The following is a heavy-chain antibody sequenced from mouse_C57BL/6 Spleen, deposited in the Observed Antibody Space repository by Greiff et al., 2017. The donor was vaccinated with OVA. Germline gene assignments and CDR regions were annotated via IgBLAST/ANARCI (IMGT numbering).Heavy chain of an antibody. J-gene: IGHJ2*01. CDR3: ARSPTTVAPDY. V-gene: IGHV1-54*01. CDR2: INPGSGGT. CDR1: GYAFTNYL. D-gene: IGHD1-1*01. Sequence: QVQLKESGAELVRPGTSVKVSCKASGYAFTNYLIEWVKQRPGQGLEWIGVINPGSGGTNYNEKFKGKATLTADKSSSTAYMQLSSLTSEDSAVYFCARSPTTVAPDYWGQGTTLTVSS.